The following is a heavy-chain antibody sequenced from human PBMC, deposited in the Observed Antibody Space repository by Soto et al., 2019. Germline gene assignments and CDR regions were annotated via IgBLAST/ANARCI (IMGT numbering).Heavy chain of an antibody. J-gene: IGHJ5*02. V-gene: IGHV4-31*03. Sequence: SETLSLTCTVSGASISSGDYYWSWIRQHPGKGLEWIGYIYYSGSTYYNPSLKSRLTISIDTSKNQFSLKLSSVTAADTAVYYCASIYDSSGYYYGNNWFDPWGQGTLVTVSS. CDR1: GASISSGDYY. D-gene: IGHD3-22*01. CDR2: IYYSGST. CDR3: ASIYDSSGYYYGNNWFDP.